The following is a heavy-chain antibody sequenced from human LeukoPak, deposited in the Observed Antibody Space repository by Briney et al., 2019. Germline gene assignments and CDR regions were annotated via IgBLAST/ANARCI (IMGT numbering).Heavy chain of an antibody. V-gene: IGHV3-53*01. D-gene: IGHD1-26*01. J-gene: IGHJ4*02. CDR2: IYSGGST. Sequence: PGGSLRLSCAASGFTVSSNYMSWVRQAPGKGLVWVSVIYSGGSTYYADAVKGRFTISRDNSKNKLYLQMNSLRAEDTAVYYCARTLRGSSAPFDYWGQGTLVTVSS. CDR3: ARTLRGSSAPFDY. CDR1: GFTVSSNY.